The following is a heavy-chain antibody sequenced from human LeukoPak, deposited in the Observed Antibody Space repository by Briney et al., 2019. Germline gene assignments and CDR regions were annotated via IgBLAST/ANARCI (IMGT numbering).Heavy chain of an antibody. D-gene: IGHD5/OR15-5a*01. V-gene: IGHV4-4*07. Sequence: SETLSLTCTVSGDSISSHYWSWIRQPAGKGLEWIGRIYTSGSTNYNPSLKSRVTMSLDTSNNQFSLKLSSVTAADTAVYYCARDLDIVSLDYWGEGTLVTVSS. J-gene: IGHJ4*02. CDR3: ARDLDIVSLDY. CDR2: IYTSGST. CDR1: GDSISSHY.